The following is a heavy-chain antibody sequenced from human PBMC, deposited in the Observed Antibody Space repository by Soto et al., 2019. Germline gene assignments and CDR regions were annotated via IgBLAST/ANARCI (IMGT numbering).Heavy chain of an antibody. CDR2: GSYSGTT. CDR3: ARGATVTQYDY. V-gene: IGHV4-61*01. J-gene: IGHJ4*02. Sequence: SETLSLTCTVSGVSVSSGSFYWAWIRQPPVKGLEWIGFGSYSGTTNYKPSLKSRVTISVDTSRSQISLKVSSLTAADTAVYYCARGATVTQYDYWGQGTLVTVYS. D-gene: IGHD4-17*01. CDR1: GVSVSSGSFY.